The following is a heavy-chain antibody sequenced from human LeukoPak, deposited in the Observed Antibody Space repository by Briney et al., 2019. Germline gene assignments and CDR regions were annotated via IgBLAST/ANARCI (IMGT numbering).Heavy chain of an antibody. CDR3: TRALTGYFDY. Sequence: GGSLRLSCAASAFTFSRYGMHWVRQAPGMRLEWVAVVWSDGSTKYYGDSVKSRFTISRDNSKNTVYLQMNSLRVEDTAVYYCTRALTGYFDYWGQGTLVTVSS. CDR1: AFTFSRYG. CDR2: VWSDGSTK. J-gene: IGHJ4*02. V-gene: IGHV3-33*01. D-gene: IGHD1-14*01.